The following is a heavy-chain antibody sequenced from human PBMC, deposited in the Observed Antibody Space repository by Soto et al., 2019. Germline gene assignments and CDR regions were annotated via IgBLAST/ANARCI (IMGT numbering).Heavy chain of an antibody. CDR3: AKVRQSYYYMDV. CDR2: ISGSGGST. V-gene: IGHV3-23*01. D-gene: IGHD4-4*01. J-gene: IGHJ6*03. CDR1: GFTFSSYA. Sequence: GGSLRLSCAASGFTFSSYAMSWVRQAPGKGLEWVSGISGSGGSTYYSDSVKGRFTISRDYSKNMLYLQMNSLRAEDTAVYYCAKVRQSYYYMDVWGKGTTVTVSS.